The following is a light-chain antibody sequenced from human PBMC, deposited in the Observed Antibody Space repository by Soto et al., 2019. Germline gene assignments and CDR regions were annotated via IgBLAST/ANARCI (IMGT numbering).Light chain of an antibody. CDR1: ESVSYSY. V-gene: IGKV3D-20*01. J-gene: IGKJ5*01. CDR3: QQYGSSPIT. Sequence: EIVLTQSPATMSLSPGERATLSCGASESVSYSYVAWYQQKAGLAPRLLIHDASTRASGIPDRFSGSKSGTDFTLNIRGLEPEDAALYYCQQYGSSPITFGQGTRLEIK. CDR2: DAS.